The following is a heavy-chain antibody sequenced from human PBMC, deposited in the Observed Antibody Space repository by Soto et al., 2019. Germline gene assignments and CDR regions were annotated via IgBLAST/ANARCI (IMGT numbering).Heavy chain of an antibody. V-gene: IGHV2-5*02. Sequence: QITLKESGPPLVKPTQTLTLTCTFSGFSLTTRGVGVGWIRQPPGKALEWLALIYWDDDEGYSPSLKSRLTLTKDTSKNQVVLTMINMDPVDTATYYCAHRPRGYSYHFDYWGQGTLVTVSS. CDR2: IYWDDDE. CDR3: AHRPRGYSYHFDY. CDR1: GFSLTTRGVG. J-gene: IGHJ4*02. D-gene: IGHD5-18*01.